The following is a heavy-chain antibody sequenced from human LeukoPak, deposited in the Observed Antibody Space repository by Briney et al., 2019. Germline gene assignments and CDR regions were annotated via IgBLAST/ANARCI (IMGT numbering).Heavy chain of an antibody. J-gene: IGHJ4*02. CDR2: ISGGGRST. Sequence: PGGSLRLSCAASGFTFSTCAMSWVRQAPGKGLEWVSTISGGGRSTDYADSVKGQFTTSRDNSKNTLYLQMNSLRAEDTAVYYCARERYFDYWGQGTLVTVSS. V-gene: IGHV3-23*01. CDR1: GFTFSTCA. CDR3: ARERYFDY.